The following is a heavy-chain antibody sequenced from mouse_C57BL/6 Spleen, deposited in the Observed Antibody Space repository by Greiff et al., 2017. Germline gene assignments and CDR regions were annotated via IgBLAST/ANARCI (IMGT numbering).Heavy chain of an antibody. J-gene: IGHJ4*01. CDR2: IDPNSGGT. CDR1: GYTFTSYW. V-gene: IGHV1-72*01. Sequence: QVQLKQPGAELVKPGASVKLSCKASGYTFTSYWMHWVKQRPGRGLEWIGRIDPNSGGTKYNEKFKSKATLTVDKPSSTAYMQLSSLTSEDSAVYYCARSQLRLQGAMDYWGQGTSVTVSS. CDR3: ARSQLRLQGAMDY. D-gene: IGHD3-2*02.